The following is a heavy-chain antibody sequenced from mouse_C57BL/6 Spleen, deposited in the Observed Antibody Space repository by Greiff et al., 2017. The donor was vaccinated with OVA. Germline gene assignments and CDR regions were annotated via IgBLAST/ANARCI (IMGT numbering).Heavy chain of an antibody. CDR3: ARGGLPAWFAY. D-gene: IGHD2-4*01. J-gene: IGHJ3*01. V-gene: IGHV1-50*01. CDR1: GYTFTSYW. Sequence: LVESGAELVKPGASVKLSCKASGYTFTSYWMQWVKQRPGQGLEWIGEIDPSDSYTNYNQKFKGKATLTVDTSSSTAYMQLSSLTSEDSAVYYCARGGLPAWFAYWGQGTLVTVSA. CDR2: IDPSDSYT.